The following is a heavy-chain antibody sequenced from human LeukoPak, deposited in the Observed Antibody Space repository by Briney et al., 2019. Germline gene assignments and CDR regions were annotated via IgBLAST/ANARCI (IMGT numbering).Heavy chain of an antibody. D-gene: IGHD4-11*01. J-gene: IGHJ4*02. Sequence: SVKVSCKASGYTFTSYCISWVRQAPGQGHEWMGCIRAYNCSTNYAQKLQGRVTMTTDTSTSTAYMELRSLRSDDTAVYYCAAQAGYSSPLVLWRQETLVTVSS. V-gene: IGHV1-18*01. CDR1: GYTFTSYC. CDR2: IRAYNCST. CDR3: AAQAGYSSPLVL.